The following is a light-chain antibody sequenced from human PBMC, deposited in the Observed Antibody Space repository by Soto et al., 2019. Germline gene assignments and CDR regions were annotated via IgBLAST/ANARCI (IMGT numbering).Light chain of an antibody. CDR3: HQRQSWPRT. J-gene: IGKJ1*01. CDR2: QTS. V-gene: IGKV3-11*01. CDR1: QYINTR. Sequence: EIVLTQSPATLSSFPGDRVTLSCRASQYINTRLAWYQHRPGQAPRLLIYQTSIRAAGITARFSASGTGTDVTLTSSEVQPEEFAVYYCHQRQSWPRTFGQGTKVDI.